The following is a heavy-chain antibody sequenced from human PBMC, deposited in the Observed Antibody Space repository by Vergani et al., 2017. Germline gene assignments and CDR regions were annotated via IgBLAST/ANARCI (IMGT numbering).Heavy chain of an antibody. Sequence: QVQLVESGGGVVQPGGSLRLSCAASGFTFSSYGMHWVRQAPGKGLEWVAFIRYDGSNKYYADSVKGRFTISRDNSKNTLYLQMNSLRAEDTAVYYCAKDLAPYNWNEADAFDIWGQGTMVTVSS. CDR2: IRYDGSNK. CDR3: AKDLAPYNWNEADAFDI. CDR1: GFTFSSYG. D-gene: IGHD1-1*01. V-gene: IGHV3-30*02. J-gene: IGHJ3*02.